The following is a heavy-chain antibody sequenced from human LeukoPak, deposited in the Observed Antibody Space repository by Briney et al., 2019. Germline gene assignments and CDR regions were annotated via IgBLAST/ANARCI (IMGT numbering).Heavy chain of an antibody. CDR2: ISGSGGST. V-gene: IGHV3-23*01. J-gene: IGHJ6*03. CDR1: GFTFSSYS. CDR3: AKDDGSSPLYYYMDV. Sequence: GGSLRLSCAASGFTFSSYSMNWVRQAPGKGLEWVSAISGSGGSTYYADSVKGRFTISRDNSKNTLYLQMNSLRAEDTAVYYCAKDDGSSPLYYYMDVWGKGTTVTVSS. D-gene: IGHD6-13*01.